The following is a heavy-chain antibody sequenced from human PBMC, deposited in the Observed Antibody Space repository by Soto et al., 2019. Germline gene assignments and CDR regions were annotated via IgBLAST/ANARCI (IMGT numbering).Heavy chain of an antibody. CDR2: INPNSGGT. J-gene: IGHJ4*02. D-gene: IGHD2-15*01. V-gene: IGHV1-2*04. Sequence: QVQLVQSGAEVKKPGASVKVSCKASGYTFTGYYMHWVRQAPGQGLEWIGWINPNSGGTNYAQKFQGWVTMTRDTSISTAYMELSRLRSDDTAVYYCAILGGERGYCSGGSCPFNYWGQGTLVTVSS. CDR1: GYTFTGYY. CDR3: AILGGERGYCSGGSCPFNY.